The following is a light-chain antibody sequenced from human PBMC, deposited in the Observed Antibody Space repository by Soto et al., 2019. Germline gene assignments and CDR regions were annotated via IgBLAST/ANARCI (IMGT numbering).Light chain of an antibody. Sequence: ETVMTQSPATLSVSPGERATLSCRASQSVNSNLAWYQQESGQPPRLLVFGASTRATGVPARFSGSGSGTEFALPISGLQAEDFAVYFCQQYASWPLTFGGGTKVEI. J-gene: IGKJ4*01. CDR3: QQYASWPLT. CDR1: QSVNSN. V-gene: IGKV3-15*01. CDR2: GAS.